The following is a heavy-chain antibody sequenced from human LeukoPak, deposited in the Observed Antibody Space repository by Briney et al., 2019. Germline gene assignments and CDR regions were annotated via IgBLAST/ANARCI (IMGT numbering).Heavy chain of an antibody. CDR2: INHSGST. CDR1: GGSFSGYY. V-gene: IGHV4-34*01. D-gene: IGHD2-2*01. Sequence: SETLSLTCAVYGGSFSGYYWSWIRQPPGKGLEWIGEINHSGSTNYNPSLKSRVTISVDTSKNQFSLKLSSVTAADTAVYYCARDGTVVPAAMDYYGMDVWGQGTTVTVSS. J-gene: IGHJ6*02. CDR3: ARDGTVVPAAMDYYGMDV.